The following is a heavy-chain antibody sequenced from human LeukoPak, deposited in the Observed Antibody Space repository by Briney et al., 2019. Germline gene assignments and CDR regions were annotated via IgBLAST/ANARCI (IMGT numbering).Heavy chain of an antibody. V-gene: IGHV6-1*01. Sequence: SQTLSLTCAISGDSVSSNSAAWNWIRQSPSRGLEWLGRKHYRSKWYNDYAVSVKSQITINPDTSKNQFSLQLNSVTPEDTAVYYCARGLQSSGYAFDIWGQGTMVTVSS. CDR3: ARGLQSSGYAFDI. CDR2: KHYRSKWYN. CDR1: GDSVSSNSAA. D-gene: IGHD6-19*01. J-gene: IGHJ3*02.